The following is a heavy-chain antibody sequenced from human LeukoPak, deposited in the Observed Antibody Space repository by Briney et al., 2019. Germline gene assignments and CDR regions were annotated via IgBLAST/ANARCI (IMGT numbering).Heavy chain of an antibody. D-gene: IGHD3-22*01. J-gene: IGHJ4*02. CDR1: GGFISSYY. CDR2: ISYSGST. Sequence: SETLSLTCTVSGGFISSYYCSWIRQPPGKRLEWVGYISYSGSTNYNPSLKSRVTISVDTSKNQFSLKLSTVTAADTAVYYCARSSSAHYYDSSGYLPSHFDCWGQGTLVTVSS. V-gene: IGHV4-59*01. CDR3: ARSSSAHYYDSSGYLPSHFDC.